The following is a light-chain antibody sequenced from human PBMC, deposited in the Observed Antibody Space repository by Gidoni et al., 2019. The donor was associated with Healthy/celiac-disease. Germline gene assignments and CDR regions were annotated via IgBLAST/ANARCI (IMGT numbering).Light chain of an antibody. V-gene: IGLV1-47*01. CDR2: RNN. Sequence: VLPPPPSAAGTPGRRVTISCSGSSSNIGSNYVYWYQQLPGTAPNLLIYRNNQRPSGVPDRFSGSKSGTSASLAISGLRSEDEADYYCAAWDDSLSGLYVFGTGTKVTVL. CDR3: AAWDDSLSGLYV. CDR1: SSNIGSNY. J-gene: IGLJ1*01.